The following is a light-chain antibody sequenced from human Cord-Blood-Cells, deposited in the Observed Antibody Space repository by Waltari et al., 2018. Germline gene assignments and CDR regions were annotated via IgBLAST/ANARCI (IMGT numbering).Light chain of an antibody. CDR3: SSYTSSSTPWV. CDR2: DVS. J-gene: IGLJ3*02. CDR1: RRDVGGYNY. V-gene: IGLV2-14*01. Sequence: QSALTQPASVSGSPGQSITIPCTGTRRDVGGYNYVFWYQQPPGKAPKLMIYDVSNRPSGVSNRFSGSKSGNTASLTISGLQAEDEADYYCSSYTSSSTPWVFGGGTKLTVL.